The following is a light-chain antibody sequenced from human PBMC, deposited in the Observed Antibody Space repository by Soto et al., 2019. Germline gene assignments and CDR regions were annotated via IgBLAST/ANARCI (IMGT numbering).Light chain of an antibody. Sequence: EIVLTQSPGTLSLSPGERATLSCRASESVHSRYLAWYQQKPGQAPRLLFYATSTRDTGIPDRFSASGSGTDFTLTISRLDPEDFAVYYCQQYANSPPYTFGQGTKLEIK. CDR3: QQYANSPPYT. V-gene: IGKV3-20*01. CDR2: ATS. CDR1: ESVHSRY. J-gene: IGKJ2*01.